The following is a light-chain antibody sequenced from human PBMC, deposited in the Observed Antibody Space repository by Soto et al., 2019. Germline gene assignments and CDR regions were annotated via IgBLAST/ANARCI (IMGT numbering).Light chain of an antibody. Sequence: DIVLTQSPDSLAVSLGEXATINCKSSQSLLYRSNNKNYLAWYQQKPGQPLKLLISWASTRESGVPDRFSGSGSGADFTLTISRLQAEDVAVYYCQHYYSAPRTFGQGTKVETK. J-gene: IGKJ1*01. CDR2: WAS. CDR3: QHYYSAPRT. CDR1: QSLLYRSNNKNY. V-gene: IGKV4-1*01.